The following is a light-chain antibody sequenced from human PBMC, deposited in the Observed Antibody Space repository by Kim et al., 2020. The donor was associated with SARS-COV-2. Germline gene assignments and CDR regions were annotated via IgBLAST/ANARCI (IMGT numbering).Light chain of an antibody. V-gene: IGLV3-9*01. CDR1: NIGSKN. J-gene: IGLJ1*01. CDR2: RDG. Sequence: SYELTQPLSVSVALGQTTRITCGGNNIGSKNVHWYQQKPGQAPVVVIYRDGNRPSGIPERFSGSNSGNTATLTISRAQAGDEADYYCQVWDSNTASVFGT. CDR3: QVWDSNTASV.